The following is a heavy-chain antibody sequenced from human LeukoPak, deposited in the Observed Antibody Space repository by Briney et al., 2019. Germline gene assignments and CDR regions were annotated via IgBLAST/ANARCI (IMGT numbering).Heavy chain of an antibody. CDR3: AKDYSSGYYPFDY. CDR1: GFTFSSYG. J-gene: IGHJ4*02. CDR2: IRYDGSNK. V-gene: IGHV3-30*02. Sequence: GGSLRLSCAASGFTFSSYGMHWVRQAPGKGLEWVAFIRYDGSNKYYADSVKGRFTISRDNSKNTLYLQMNSLRAEDTAVYYCAKDYSSGYYPFDYWGQGTLVTVSS. D-gene: IGHD6-19*01.